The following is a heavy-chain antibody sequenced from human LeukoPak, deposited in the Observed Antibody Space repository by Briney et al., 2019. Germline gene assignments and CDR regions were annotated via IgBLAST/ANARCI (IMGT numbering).Heavy chain of an antibody. Sequence: PGGSLRLSCAASGFTFRTYAMHWVRQAPGKGLEWVAVIWHDGRKEDYGDSVTGRFTISRDNSENTVYLQMNSLRVEDTALYYCARHAGYCSGGSCSVDTAMARPFDYWGQGTLDTVSS. CDR1: GFTFRTYA. D-gene: IGHD2-15*01. CDR3: ARHAGYCSGGSCSVDTAMARPFDY. J-gene: IGHJ4*02. V-gene: IGHV3-33*01. CDR2: IWHDGRKE.